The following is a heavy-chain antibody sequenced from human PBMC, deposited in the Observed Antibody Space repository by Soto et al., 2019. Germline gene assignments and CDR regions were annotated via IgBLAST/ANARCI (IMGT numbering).Heavy chain of an antibody. Sequence: QVQLVESGGGVVQPGRSLRLSCPASGFTFSSYAMHWVRQAPGKGLEWVAVISSDGSNEYYADSVKGRFTISRDNSKKTLYLQMNSLRPEDTAVYYCARDESRFLEWSLCEQWGQGTLVTVSS. D-gene: IGHD3-3*01. J-gene: IGHJ1*01. V-gene: IGHV3-30-3*01. CDR2: ISSDGSNE. CDR3: ARDESRFLEWSLCEQ. CDR1: GFTFSSYA.